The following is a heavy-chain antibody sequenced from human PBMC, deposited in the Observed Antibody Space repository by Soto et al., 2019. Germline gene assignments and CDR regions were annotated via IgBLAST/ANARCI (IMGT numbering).Heavy chain of an antibody. CDR1: GDSVSSPYY. Sequence: QVQLQESGPGLVKPSGTLSLTCAVSGDSVSSPYYWCWVRQPPGKGLEWIGEVFHTGTTSYNPSLRSRVNISMDKSLHQFSLDLSSVPAADPAVYYCARSAGWYAVHSWGPGTLVLVSS. J-gene: IGHJ4*02. CDR2: VFHTGTT. V-gene: IGHV4-4*02. CDR3: ARSAGWYAVHS. D-gene: IGHD6-19*01.